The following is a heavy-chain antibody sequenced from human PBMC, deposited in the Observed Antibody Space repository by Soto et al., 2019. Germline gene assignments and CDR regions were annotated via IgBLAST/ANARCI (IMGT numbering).Heavy chain of an antibody. CDR1: GGSFSGYY. CDR3: ARDRSYCISASCYNWFDP. V-gene: IGHV4-34*01. D-gene: IGHD2-2*01. Sequence: SETLSLTCAVYGGSFSGYYWSWIRQPPGKGLEWIGYIYYSGSTYYNPSLKSRVTISVDTSKNQFSLKLSSVTAADTAVYYCARDRSYCISASCYNWFDPWGQGTLVTVSS. J-gene: IGHJ5*02. CDR2: IYYSGST.